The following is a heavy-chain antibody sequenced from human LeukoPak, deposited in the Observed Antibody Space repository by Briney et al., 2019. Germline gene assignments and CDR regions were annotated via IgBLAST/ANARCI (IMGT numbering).Heavy chain of an antibody. Sequence: GASVKVSCKASGYTFTGYYMHWVRQAPGQGLEWMGWINPNSGGTNYAQKFQGRVTMIRDTSISTAYMELSRLRSDDTAVYYCARDHCGGSCYYYYYYYMDVWGKGTTVTVSS. CDR1: GYTFTGYY. CDR3: ARDHCGGSCYYYYYYYMDV. J-gene: IGHJ6*03. CDR2: INPNSGGT. D-gene: IGHD2-15*01. V-gene: IGHV1-2*02.